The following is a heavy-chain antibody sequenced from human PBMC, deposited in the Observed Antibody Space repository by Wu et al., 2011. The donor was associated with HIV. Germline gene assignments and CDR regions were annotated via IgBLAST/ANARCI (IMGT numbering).Heavy chain of an antibody. CDR2: IIPIFGTA. D-gene: IGHD4-17*01. J-gene: IGHJ5*02. V-gene: IGHV1-69*05. CDR3: ARSPLTTVTTLIRNWFDP. CDR1: GGTFSSYG. Sequence: QVQLVQSGAEVKKPGSSVKVSCKASGGTFSSYGISWVRQAPGQGLEWMGGIIPIFGTANYAQKFQGRVTITTDESTSTAYMELSSLRSEDTAVYYCARSPLTTVTTLIRNWFDPWGQGTLVTVSS.